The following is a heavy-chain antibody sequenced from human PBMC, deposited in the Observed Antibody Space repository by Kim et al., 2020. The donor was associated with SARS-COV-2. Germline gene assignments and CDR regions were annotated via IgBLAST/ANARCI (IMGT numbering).Heavy chain of an antibody. Sequence: ASVKVSCKASGYTFTGYYMHWVRQAPGQGLEWMGWINPNSGGTNYAQKFQGRVTMTRDTSISTAYMELSRLRSDDTAVYYCARDPSGSYYYQHHIFDYWGQGTLVTVSS. V-gene: IGHV1-2*02. CDR3: ARDPSGSYYYQHHIFDY. CDR2: INPNSGGT. D-gene: IGHD3-10*01. CDR1: GYTFTGYY. J-gene: IGHJ4*02.